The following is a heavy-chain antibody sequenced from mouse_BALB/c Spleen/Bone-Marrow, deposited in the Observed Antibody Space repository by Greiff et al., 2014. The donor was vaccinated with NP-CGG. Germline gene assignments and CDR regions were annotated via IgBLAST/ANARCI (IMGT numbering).Heavy chain of an antibody. Sequence: VQLKESGAELVKPGASVKLSCTGSGFNIKDTFMHWVKQRPEQGLGWIGRIDPANGNTKYDPKFQGKATITADTSSNTAYLQLTSLTSEDTAVYYCTRGEDYWGQGTTLAVSS. CDR1: GFNIKDTF. CDR2: IDPANGNT. V-gene: IGHV14-3*02. J-gene: IGHJ2*01. CDR3: TRGEDY.